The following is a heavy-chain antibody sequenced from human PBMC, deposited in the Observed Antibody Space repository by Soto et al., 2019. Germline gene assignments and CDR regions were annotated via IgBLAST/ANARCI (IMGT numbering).Heavy chain of an antibody. CDR2: IIPILGIA. D-gene: IGHD1-26*01. J-gene: IGHJ5*02. V-gene: IGHV1-69*04. CDR3: AKDLPGELLPTCFDP. Sequence: SVKVSCKASGGRFSSYTISWVRQAPGQGLEWMGRIIPILGIANYAQKFQGRVTITADKSTSTAYMELSSLRVEDTALYYCAKDLPGELLPTCFDPWGQGTLVTVSS. CDR1: GGRFSSYT.